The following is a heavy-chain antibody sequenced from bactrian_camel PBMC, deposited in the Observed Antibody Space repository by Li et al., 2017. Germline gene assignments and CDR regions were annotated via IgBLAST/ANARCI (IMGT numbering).Heavy chain of an antibody. J-gene: IGHJ4*01. CDR3: AADVLRTWCRGGHCPKWNY. Sequence: HVQLVESGGGSVQPGGSLRLACAVSGFPIDRSCVAWFRQSAGKEREWIASIYRPAGNTFAADSVKGRFTISRDNARNTVYLQMNSLKPEDTAMYYRAADVLRTWCRGGHCPKWNYWGQGTQVTVS. CDR1: GFPIDRSC. V-gene: IGHV3S6*01. CDR2: IYRPAGNT. D-gene: IGHD7*01.